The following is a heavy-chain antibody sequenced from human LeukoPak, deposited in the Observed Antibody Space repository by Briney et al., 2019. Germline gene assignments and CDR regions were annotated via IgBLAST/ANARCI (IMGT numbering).Heavy chain of an antibody. Sequence: PGGSLRLSCAASGFTFDDYAMHWVRQAPGKGLEWVSSISWNSGSIDYADSVKGRFTISRDNAKNSLYLQMHSLRAEDTAVYYCARAGSHRNSGYDYWGQGTLVTVSS. D-gene: IGHD5-12*01. CDR2: ISWNSGSI. V-gene: IGHV3-9*01. CDR3: ARAGSHRNSGYDY. J-gene: IGHJ4*02. CDR1: GFTFDDYA.